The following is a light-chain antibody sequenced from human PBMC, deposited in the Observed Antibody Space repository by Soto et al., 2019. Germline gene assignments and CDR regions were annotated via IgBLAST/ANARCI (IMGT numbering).Light chain of an antibody. CDR3: SSYTSSSTLV. J-gene: IGLJ3*02. CDR1: SSDVSGYNY. V-gene: IGLV2-14*01. CDR2: DVS. Sequence: QSALTQPASVSGSPGQSITISCTGTSSDVSGYNYVSWYQQHPGKAPKLMIYDVSNRPSGVSNRFSGSKSGNTASLTISGLQAEDEADYYCSSYTSSSTLVFGGGTKVTVL.